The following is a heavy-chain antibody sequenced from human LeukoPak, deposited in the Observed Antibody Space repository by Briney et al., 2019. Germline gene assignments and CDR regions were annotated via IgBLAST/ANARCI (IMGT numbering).Heavy chain of an antibody. J-gene: IGHJ4*02. CDR2: ISSSSTYI. V-gene: IGHV3-21*01. Sequence: GGSLRLSCAASGFTFSSYNMKWVRQAPGKGLEWVSSISSSSTYIDYADSMKGRFTISRDNAKNSLYLQMNSLRAEDTAVYYCARFITGPYYFDYWGQGTLVTVSS. CDR3: ARFITGPYYFDY. CDR1: GFTFSSYN. D-gene: IGHD3-22*01.